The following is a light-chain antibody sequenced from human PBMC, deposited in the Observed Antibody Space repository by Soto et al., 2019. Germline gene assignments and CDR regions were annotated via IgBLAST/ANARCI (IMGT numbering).Light chain of an antibody. CDR3: QQYNHWPLT. CDR1: QSVSTY. J-gene: IGKJ4*01. CDR2: HAS. V-gene: IGKV3-15*01. Sequence: EVVMTQSPATLSVSPGERATLSCRASQSVSTYLAWYQQKPGQAPRLLIYHASTSATGIPARFTGSGSGTEFTLSISSLQSEDVAVFYCQQYNHWPLTFGGGTKVEIK.